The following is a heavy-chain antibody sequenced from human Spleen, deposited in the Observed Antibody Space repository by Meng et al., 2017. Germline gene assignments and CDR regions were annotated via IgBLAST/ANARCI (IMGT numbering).Heavy chain of an antibody. CDR2: MNPNSGTT. CDR1: GYTFTSYN. Sequence: QVQLVQSGAEVKTPGASVKVSCKASGYTFTSYNINWVRQATGQGLEWLGWMNPNSGTTGYAQKFQARVTMTRNISISAAYMELSSLRADDTAVYYCARGPPGAVFGVVIVDWGQGTLVTVSS. J-gene: IGHJ4*02. D-gene: IGHD3-3*01. V-gene: IGHV1-8*01. CDR3: ARGPPGAVFGVVIVD.